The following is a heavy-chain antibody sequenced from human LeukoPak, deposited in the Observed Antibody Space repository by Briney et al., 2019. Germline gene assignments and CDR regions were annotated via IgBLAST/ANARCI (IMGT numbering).Heavy chain of an antibody. V-gene: IGHV3-23*01. Sequence: GGSLRLSCAASGFTFSSYGMSWVRQAPGKGLEWVSGISGSGGSTYYADSVKGRFTISRDNSKNTLYLQMNSLRAEDTAVYYCAKTGGSGSYYYFDYWGQGTLVTVSS. J-gene: IGHJ4*02. CDR2: ISGSGGST. CDR1: GFTFSSYG. D-gene: IGHD3-10*01. CDR3: AKTGGSGSYYYFDY.